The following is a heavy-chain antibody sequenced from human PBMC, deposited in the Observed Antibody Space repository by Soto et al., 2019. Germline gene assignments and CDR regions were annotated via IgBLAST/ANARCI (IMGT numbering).Heavy chain of an antibody. V-gene: IGHV3-21*06. Sequence: GSLRLSFAAPGSTLTRYSLNWVRQAPGKGLEWVSSISSTTNYIYYGDSMKGRFTISRDNAKNSLYLEMNSLRAEDTAVYYCARESEDLTSNFDYWGQGTLVTVSS. CDR1: GSTLTRYS. J-gene: IGHJ4*02. CDR3: ARESEDLTSNFDY. CDR2: ISSTTNYI.